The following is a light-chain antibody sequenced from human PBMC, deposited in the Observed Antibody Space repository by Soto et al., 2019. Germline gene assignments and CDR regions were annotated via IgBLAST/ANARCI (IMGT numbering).Light chain of an antibody. Sequence: DIQKNKNPSTLSASVGDRVTITCRASQTISTLLAWYQQRPGKAPNLLIYKASSLESGVPSRFSGSGSGTEFTLTISSLQPDDFATYFCQQYSTYPWTFGQGTKVDIK. CDR3: QQYSTYPWT. V-gene: IGKV1-5*03. J-gene: IGKJ1*01. CDR2: KAS. CDR1: QTISTL.